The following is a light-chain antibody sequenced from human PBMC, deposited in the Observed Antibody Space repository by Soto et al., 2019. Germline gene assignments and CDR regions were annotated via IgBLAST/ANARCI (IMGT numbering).Light chain of an antibody. CDR2: EVS. Sequence: QLVLTQPASVSGSPGQSITISCTGTSSDVGGYNYVSWYQHHPGTAPNLIIYEVSNRPSGVSIRFSGSKSGNTASLTISGLQAEDEADYYCTSYTTTSPLVFGGGTKLTVL. CDR1: SSDVGGYNY. CDR3: TSYTTTSPLV. V-gene: IGLV2-14*01. J-gene: IGLJ3*02.